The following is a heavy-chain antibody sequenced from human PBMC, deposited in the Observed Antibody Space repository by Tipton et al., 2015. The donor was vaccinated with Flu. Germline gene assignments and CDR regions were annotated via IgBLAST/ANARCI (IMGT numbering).Heavy chain of an antibody. V-gene: IGHV4-38-2*01. CDR2: IHRTGNT. CDR3: ARRHYSNYVSEPKNWFDP. J-gene: IGHJ5*02. Sequence: TLSLTCSVSGDSMGSRYYWGWVRQPPGSGLEWIGNIHRTGNTYYNPSLKSRVTISVDTSKNQFSLRLTSVTAADTAVYYCARRHYSNYVSEPKNWFDPWGQGTLVTVSS. CDR1: GDSMGSRYY. D-gene: IGHD4-11*01.